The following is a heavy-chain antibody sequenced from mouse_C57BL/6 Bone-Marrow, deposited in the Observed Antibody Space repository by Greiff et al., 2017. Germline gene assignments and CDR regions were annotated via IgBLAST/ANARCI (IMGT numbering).Heavy chain of an antibody. Sequence: EVNVVESGGGLVQSGRSLRLSCATSGFTFSDFYMEWVRQAPGKGLEWIAARRNKANDYTTEYSASVKGRFIVSRDTSQSILYLQMNSLRAEDTAMYYCARDYYGYFDVWGTGTTVTGSS. V-gene: IGHV7-1*01. CDR1: GFTFSDFY. CDR2: RRNKANDYTT. CDR3: ARDYYGYFDV. J-gene: IGHJ1*03.